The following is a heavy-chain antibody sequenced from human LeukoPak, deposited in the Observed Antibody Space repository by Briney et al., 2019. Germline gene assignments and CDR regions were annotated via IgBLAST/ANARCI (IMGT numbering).Heavy chain of an antibody. V-gene: IGHV3-66*01. CDR2: IYGGGST. J-gene: IGHJ4*02. CDR3: ARVASVAGTYALNH. D-gene: IGHD6-19*01. Sequence: AGGSLRLSCAVSGFTVSSNYMSWVRQAPGKGLEWVSVIYGGGSTYYADSVKGRFTISRDNSKNTLYLQMNSLRAEDTAVYYCARVASVAGTYALNHWGQGTLVTVSS. CDR1: GFTVSSNY.